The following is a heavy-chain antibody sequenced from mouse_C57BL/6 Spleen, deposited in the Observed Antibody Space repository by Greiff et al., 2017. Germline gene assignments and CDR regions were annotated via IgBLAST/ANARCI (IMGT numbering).Heavy chain of an antibody. D-gene: IGHD3-2*02. J-gene: IGHJ2*01. Sequence: VQLQQSGTVLARPGASVKMSCKTSGYTFTSYWMHWVKQGPGPGLEWIGAIYPGNSDTSYNQKFKGKAKLTAVTSASTAYMELSSLTNEDSAVYYCTRGTAQATSLFDYWGQGTTLTVSS. CDR1: GYTFTSYW. CDR2: IYPGNSDT. CDR3: TRGTAQATSLFDY. V-gene: IGHV1-5*01.